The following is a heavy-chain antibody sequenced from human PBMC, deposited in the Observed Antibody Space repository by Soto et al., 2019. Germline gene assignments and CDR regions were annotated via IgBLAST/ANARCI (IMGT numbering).Heavy chain of an antibody. V-gene: IGHV3-7*03. CDR2: IKPDGSEK. CDR3: ARSITTLGVVTISDDNWFDP. D-gene: IGHD3-3*01. Sequence: QLVESGGGLVQPGGSLRLSCEASGLTFSSYWMTWVRQAPGKGLEWVADIKPDGSEKYYVDSVEGRFTISRDNAKNSIYLDMNSLRVEDTAVYYCARSITTLGVVTISDDNWFDPWGQGTPVTVSS. CDR1: GLTFSSYW. J-gene: IGHJ5*02.